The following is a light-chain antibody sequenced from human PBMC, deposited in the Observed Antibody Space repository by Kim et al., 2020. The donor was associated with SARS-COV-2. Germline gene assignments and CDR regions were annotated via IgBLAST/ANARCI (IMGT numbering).Light chain of an antibody. CDR1: SSDVGHYNS. V-gene: IGLV2-14*01. Sequence: QSALTQPASVSGSPGQSITISCTGTSSDVGHYNSVSWYQQHPGKAPKLMIYDVTKRPSGVSIRFSGSKSGNTASLTISGLQAEDEADYHCNSYTSSTSDVFGTGTKVTVL. CDR3: NSYTSSTSDV. J-gene: IGLJ1*01. CDR2: DVT.